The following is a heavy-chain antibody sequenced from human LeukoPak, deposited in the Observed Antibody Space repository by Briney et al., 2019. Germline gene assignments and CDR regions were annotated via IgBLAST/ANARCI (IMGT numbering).Heavy chain of an antibody. CDR1: GGSISSGGHY. CDR3: ARAEAAGSCYYYYYMDV. V-gene: IGHV4-61*08. CDR2: IYYSGST. D-gene: IGHD1-26*01. J-gene: IGHJ6*03. Sequence: NPSETLSLTCTVSGGSISSGGHYWSWSRQPPGKGLEWIGYIYYSGSTNYNPSLKSRVTISVDTSKNQFSLKLSSVTAADTAVYYCARAEAAGSCYYYYYMDVWGKGTTVTVSS.